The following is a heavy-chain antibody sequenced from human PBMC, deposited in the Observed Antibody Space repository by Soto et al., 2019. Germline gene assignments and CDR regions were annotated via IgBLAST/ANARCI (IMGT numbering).Heavy chain of an antibody. CDR3: AISAPPDIEYSSSHRGYYGMDV. D-gene: IGHD6-6*01. J-gene: IGHJ6*02. CDR1: GGTFSSYA. CDR2: IIPIFGTA. Sequence: QVQLVQSGAEVKKPGSSVKVSCKASGGTFSSYAISWVRQAPGQGLEWMGGIIPIFGTANYAQKFQGRVTITADELTSTAYMELSSLRSEDTAVYYCAISAPPDIEYSSSHRGYYGMDVWGQGTTVTVSS. V-gene: IGHV1-69*01.